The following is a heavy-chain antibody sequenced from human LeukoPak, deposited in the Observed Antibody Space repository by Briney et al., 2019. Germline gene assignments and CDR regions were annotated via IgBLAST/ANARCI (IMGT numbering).Heavy chain of an antibody. J-gene: IGHJ5*02. CDR1: GHTFTGYY. V-gene: IGHV1-2*02. CDR2: INPNSGGT. CDR3: ARTDIVATSWFDP. D-gene: IGHD5-12*01. Sequence: ASVTVSCKASGHTFTGYYMHWVRQAPGQGLEWRGWINPNSGGTNYAQKFQGRVTMTRDTSISTAYMELSRLRSDDTAVYYCARTDIVATSWFDPWGQGTLVTVSS.